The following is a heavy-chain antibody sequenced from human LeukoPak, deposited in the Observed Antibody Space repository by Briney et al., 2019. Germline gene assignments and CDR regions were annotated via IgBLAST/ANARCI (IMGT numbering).Heavy chain of an antibody. V-gene: IGHV4-34*09. CDR2: INHSGST. CDR1: GGSFSGYY. J-gene: IGHJ3*02. Sequence: PSETLSLTCAVYGGSFSGYYWSWIRQPPGKGLEWIGEINHSGSTNYNPSLKSRVTMSVDTSENQFSLKVSSVTAADTAVYYCARETNQRQLGHDAFDIWGQGTMVTVSS. CDR3: ARETNQRQLGHDAFDI. D-gene: IGHD6-13*01.